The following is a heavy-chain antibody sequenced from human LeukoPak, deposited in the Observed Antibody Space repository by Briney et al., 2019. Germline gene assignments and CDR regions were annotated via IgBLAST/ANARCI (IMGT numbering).Heavy chain of an antibody. CDR3: ARLTRTGIAVVDP. D-gene: IGHD6-19*01. Sequence: SETLSLTCAVYGGSFSGYYWSWIRQPPGKGLEWIGYIYYSGSTNYNPSLMSRVTISVDTSKNQFSLKLSSVTAADTAVYYCARLTRTGIAVVDPWGQGTLVTVSS. J-gene: IGHJ5*02. V-gene: IGHV4-59*08. CDR2: IYYSGST. CDR1: GGSFSGYY.